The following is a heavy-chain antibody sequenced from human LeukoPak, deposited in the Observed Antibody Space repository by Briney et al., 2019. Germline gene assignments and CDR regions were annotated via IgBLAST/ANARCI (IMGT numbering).Heavy chain of an antibody. CDR1: GFTFSDYG. Sequence: PGGSLRLSCVASGFTFSDYGMHWVRQAPGQGLEWVALIRYEGSKQYYADSVKGRITISRDNSKNTLYLQMNSLRAEDTAVYYCAKSPLPAGYCSGGSCYHSGWFDPWGQGTLVTVSS. J-gene: IGHJ5*02. V-gene: IGHV3-30*02. CDR3: AKSPLPAGYCSGGSCYHSGWFDP. D-gene: IGHD2-15*01. CDR2: IRYEGSKQ.